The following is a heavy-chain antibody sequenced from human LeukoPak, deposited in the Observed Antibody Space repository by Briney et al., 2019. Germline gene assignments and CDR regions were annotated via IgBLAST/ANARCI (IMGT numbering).Heavy chain of an antibody. CDR2: IYYSGST. J-gene: IGHJ6*03. Sequence: PSETLPLTCTVSGGSISSYYWSWIRQPPGKGLEWIGYIYYSGSTNYNPSLKSRVTISVDTSKNQFSLKLSSVTAADTAVYYCARTIGYCSSTSCYKDYYYYMDVWGKGTTVTVSS. V-gene: IGHV4-59*01. CDR3: ARTIGYCSSTSCYKDYYYYMDV. D-gene: IGHD2-2*02. CDR1: GGSISSYY.